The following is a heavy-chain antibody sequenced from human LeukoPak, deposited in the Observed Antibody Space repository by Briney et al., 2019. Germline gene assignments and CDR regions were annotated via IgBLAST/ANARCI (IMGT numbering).Heavy chain of an antibody. D-gene: IGHD5-12*01. CDR3: AREDDSGSDY. CDR2: IKQDGSEK. V-gene: IGHV3-7*01. CDR1: GFTFSSYW. J-gene: IGHJ4*02. Sequence: GGSLRLSCAASGFTFSSYWMSWVRQAPGKGLEWVANIKQDGSEKYYVESVRGRFTISRDNAKTSLYLQMNSLRVEDTAVCYCAREDDSGSDYWGRGTLVTVSS.